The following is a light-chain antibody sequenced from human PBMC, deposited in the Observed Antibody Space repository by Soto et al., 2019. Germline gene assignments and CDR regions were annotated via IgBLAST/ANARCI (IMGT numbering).Light chain of an antibody. CDR3: QQYNIWRSIT. CDR1: QSVGNK. J-gene: IGKJ5*01. V-gene: IGKV3-15*01. Sequence: EIVLTQSLATLPLSPGERATLSCRASQSVGNKVAWYQHKPGQTPRLIIYDISTRAAGVPARFSGSGYGTDFTLTISSLQSEDFAVYYCQQYNIWRSITFGQGTRLEIK. CDR2: DIS.